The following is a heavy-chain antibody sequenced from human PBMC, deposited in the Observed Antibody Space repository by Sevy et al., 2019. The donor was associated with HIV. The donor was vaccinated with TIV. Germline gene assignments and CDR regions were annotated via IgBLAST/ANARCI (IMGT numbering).Heavy chain of an antibody. CDR3: AIDDPVMNAFDI. D-gene: IGHD3-16*01. J-gene: IGHJ3*02. Sequence: SETLSLTCTVSGGSVSSSSYYWSSIRQPPGKGLEWIGYIYYSGSTNYNPSLKSRVTISLDTSKDHFSLKMTSVTTADTAVYYCAIDDPVMNAFDIWGQGTMVTVSS. V-gene: IGHV4-61*03. CDR2: IYYSGST. CDR1: GGSVSSSSYY.